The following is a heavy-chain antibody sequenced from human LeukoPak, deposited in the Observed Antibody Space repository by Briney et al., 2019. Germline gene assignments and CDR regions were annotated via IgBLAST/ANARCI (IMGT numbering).Heavy chain of an antibody. CDR3: AKVYGSGSYLSEDYFDY. Sequence: PGRCLRLSCAASGFSFSSDAISGVRQAPGKGLEWVSVISGSGGSTYYADPVKGRFTISRDNSKNTLYLQMNSLRAEDTALYYCAKVYGSGSYLSEDYFDYWGQGTLVTVSS. V-gene: IGHV3-23*01. CDR1: GFSFSSDA. J-gene: IGHJ4*02. D-gene: IGHD3-10*01. CDR2: ISGSGGST.